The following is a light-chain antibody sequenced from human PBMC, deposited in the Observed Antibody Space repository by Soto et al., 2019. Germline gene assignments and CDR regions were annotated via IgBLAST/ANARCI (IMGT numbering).Light chain of an antibody. CDR1: QNITGW. V-gene: IGKV1-5*03. CDR3: QQYNIYWT. J-gene: IGKJ1*01. CDR2: KAS. Sequence: DVQMTQSPSTLSASVGDRVTITCRASQNITGWLAWHQQKPGKAPRLLIYKASTLQSGVPSRFSGSGYGTDFTLTINSLQPHDFATYYCQQYNIYWTFGQGTKVEIK.